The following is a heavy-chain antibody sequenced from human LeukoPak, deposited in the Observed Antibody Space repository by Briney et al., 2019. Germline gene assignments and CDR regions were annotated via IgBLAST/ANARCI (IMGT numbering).Heavy chain of an antibody. D-gene: IGHD2-2*01. Sequence: PSETLSLTCTVSGGSISSYYWSWIRQPAGKGLEWIGRIYTSGSTNYNPSLKSRVTMSVDTSKNRFSLKLSSVTAADTAVYYCASRYCSSTSCDDAFDIWGQGTMVTVSS. V-gene: IGHV4-4*07. CDR1: GGSISSYY. CDR2: IYTSGST. J-gene: IGHJ3*02. CDR3: ASRYCSSTSCDDAFDI.